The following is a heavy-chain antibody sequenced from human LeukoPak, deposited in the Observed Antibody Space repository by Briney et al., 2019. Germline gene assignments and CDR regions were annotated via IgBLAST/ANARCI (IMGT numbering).Heavy chain of an antibody. Sequence: GGSLRVSRAASGFTFSDYYMSWIRQAPGKGLEWVSYISSSSTYTDYADSVKGRFTISRDNAKNSLYLQMNSLRAEDTAVYYCARVPGDCSSTSCFDMYFAYWGEGTLVTVSS. D-gene: IGHD2-2*01. CDR2: ISSSSTYT. CDR1: GFTFSDYY. CDR3: ARVPGDCSSTSCFDMYFAY. V-gene: IGHV3-11*06. J-gene: IGHJ4*02.